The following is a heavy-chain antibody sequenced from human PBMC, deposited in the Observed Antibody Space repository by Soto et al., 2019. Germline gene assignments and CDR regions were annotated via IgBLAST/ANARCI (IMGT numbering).Heavy chain of an antibody. D-gene: IGHD3-22*01. CDR2: IIPIFGTA. V-gene: IGHV1-69*06. CDR3: ARGRETYYYDSSGYYYSY. J-gene: IGHJ4*02. CDR1: GYTFSNYY. Sequence: SVKVSCKASGYTFSNYYMHWVRQAPGQGLEWMGGIIPIFGTANYAQKFQGRVTITADKSTSTAYMELSSLRSEDTAVYYCARGRETYYYDSSGYYYSYWGQGTLVTVSS.